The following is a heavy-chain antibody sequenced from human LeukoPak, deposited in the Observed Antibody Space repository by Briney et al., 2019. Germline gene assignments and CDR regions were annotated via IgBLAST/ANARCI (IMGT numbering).Heavy chain of an antibody. CDR2: INPSGGST. V-gene: IGHV1-46*01. J-gene: IGHJ3*02. CDR1: GYTFTSYY. Sequence: ASVKVSCKASGYTFTSYYMHWVRQAPGQGLEWMGIINPSGGSTSYAQKFQGRVTMTRDTSTSTVYMELSSLRSEDTAVYYCARVRLPDGSGSYYNEAAFDIWGQGTMVTVSS. D-gene: IGHD3-10*01. CDR3: ARVRLPDGSGSYYNEAAFDI.